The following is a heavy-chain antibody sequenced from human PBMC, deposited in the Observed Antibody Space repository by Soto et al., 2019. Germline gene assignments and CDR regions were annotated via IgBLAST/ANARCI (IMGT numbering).Heavy chain of an antibody. CDR2: ISSSSSTI. CDR3: AREMAALNYFDY. D-gene: IGHD2-15*01. J-gene: IGHJ4*02. CDR1: GFTFSTYS. V-gene: IGHV3-48*01. Sequence: GGSLRLSCAASGFTFSTYSMNWVRQAPGKGLEWVSYISSSSSTIFYTDSVKGRFTVSRDNAKNSLYLQMNSLRAEDTAVYYCAREMAALNYFDYWGQGTLVTVSS.